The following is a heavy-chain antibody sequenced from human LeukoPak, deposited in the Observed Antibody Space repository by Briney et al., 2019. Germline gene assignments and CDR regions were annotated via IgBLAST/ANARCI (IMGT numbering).Heavy chain of an antibody. CDR1: GGSISSGGYY. J-gene: IGHJ4*01. Sequence: PSETLSLTCTVSGGSISSGGYYWSWRRQHPGRGVEWVGYIYYSGSTYYNPSLKSRVTISVDTSKNQFSLKLSTVTAADTAVYYCAREATIFGVVIDHWGQGTLVTVSS. D-gene: IGHD3-3*01. CDR2: IYYSGST. V-gene: IGHV4-31*03. CDR3: AREATIFGVVIDH.